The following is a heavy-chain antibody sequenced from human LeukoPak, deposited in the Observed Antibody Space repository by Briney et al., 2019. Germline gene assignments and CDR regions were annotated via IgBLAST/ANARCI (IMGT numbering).Heavy chain of an antibody. J-gene: IGHJ3*02. D-gene: IGHD6-13*01. Sequence: GASVKVSCKASGYTFTGYYMHWVRQAPGQGLEWMGWINPNSGGTNYAQKFQGRVTMTRDTSISTAYMELSRLRSDDTAVYYCARGAGSSSWYDDAFDIWGQGTMVTVSS. CDR1: GYTFTGYY. CDR3: ARGAGSSSWYDDAFDI. CDR2: INPNSGGT. V-gene: IGHV1-2*02.